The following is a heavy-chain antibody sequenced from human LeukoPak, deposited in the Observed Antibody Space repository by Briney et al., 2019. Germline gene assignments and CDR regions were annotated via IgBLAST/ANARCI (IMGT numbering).Heavy chain of an antibody. J-gene: IGHJ6*02. CDR2: MYSGGST. CDR3: ASRPAATPYSYYYGMDV. CDR1: GFTVSSNY. D-gene: IGHD2-2*01. Sequence: GGSLRLSCAASGFTVSSNYMSWVRQAQGQGLEWVSVMYSGGSTYSAYSVTVRCTISGDNSKNTLYLQMNSLRAEDTAVYYCASRPAATPYSYYYGMDVWGQGTTVTVSS. V-gene: IGHV3-53*01.